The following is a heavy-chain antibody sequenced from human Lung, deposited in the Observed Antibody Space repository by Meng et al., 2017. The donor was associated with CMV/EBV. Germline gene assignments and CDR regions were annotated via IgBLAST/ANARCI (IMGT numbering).Heavy chain of an antibody. CDR1: GFTVSSNY. Sequence: ESXKISCAASGFTVSSNYMSWVRQAPGKGLEWVSVIYSGGSTYYADSVKGRFTISRDNSKNTLYLQMNSLRAEDTAVYYCAQGPPFDYWGQGPLVTVSS. J-gene: IGHJ4*02. CDR2: IYSGGST. V-gene: IGHV3-66*02. CDR3: AQGPPFDY.